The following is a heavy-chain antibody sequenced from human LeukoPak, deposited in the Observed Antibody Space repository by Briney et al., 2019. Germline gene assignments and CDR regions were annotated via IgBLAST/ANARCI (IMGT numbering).Heavy chain of an antibody. V-gene: IGHV4-39*07. CDR3: ARDPNYYGFPD. CDR2: IYYSGST. J-gene: IGHJ4*02. D-gene: IGHD3-10*01. Sequence: ASETLSLTCTVSGGSISSSSYYWGWIRQPPGKGLEWIGSIYYSGSTYYNPSLKSRVTISVDTSKNQFSLKLSSVTAADTAVYYCARDPNYYGFPDWGQGTLVTVSS. CDR1: GGSISSSSYY.